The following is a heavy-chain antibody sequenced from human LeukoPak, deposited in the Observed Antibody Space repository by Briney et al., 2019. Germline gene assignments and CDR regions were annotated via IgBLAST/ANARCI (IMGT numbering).Heavy chain of an antibody. CDR3: ARNLFNREVTSYY. CDR2: INPNSGGT. V-gene: IGHV1-2*02. Sequence: ASVKVSCKASGYTFTGYYMHWVRQAPGQGLEGMGWINPNSGGTNYAQKFQGRVTMTRDTSISTAYMELSRLRSDDTAVYYCARNLFNREVTSYYWGQGTLVTVSS. CDR1: GYTFTGYY. J-gene: IGHJ4*02. D-gene: IGHD4-17*01.